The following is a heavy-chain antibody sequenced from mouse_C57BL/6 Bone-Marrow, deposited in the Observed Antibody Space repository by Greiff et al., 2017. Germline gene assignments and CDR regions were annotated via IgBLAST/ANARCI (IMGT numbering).Heavy chain of an antibody. CDR3: ARGSYYAMDC. CDR1: GYTFTSYG. V-gene: IGHV1-81*01. Sequence: QVQLKQSGAELARPGASVKLSCKASGYTFTSYGISWVKQRPGQGLEWIGEIYPRSGNTYYNEKFKGKATLTADKSSSTAYMELRSLTSEDSAVYFCARGSYYAMDCWGQGTSVTVSS. J-gene: IGHJ4*01. CDR2: IYPRSGNT.